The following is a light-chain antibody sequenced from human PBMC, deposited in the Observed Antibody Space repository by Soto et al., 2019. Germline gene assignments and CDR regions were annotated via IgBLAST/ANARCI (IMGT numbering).Light chain of an antibody. V-gene: IGKV1-33*01. Sequence: DLQMTQSPSSLSASVGDRVTIACQSSHDVSRNLNWLQQKPGEAPKLLIYDASIFERGVPSRFSGSGSGTDFTLIISSLQPEDVATYYGQQYSSMVSFGGGTAIEIK. CDR3: QQYSSMVS. CDR1: HDVSRN. CDR2: DAS. J-gene: IGKJ4*01.